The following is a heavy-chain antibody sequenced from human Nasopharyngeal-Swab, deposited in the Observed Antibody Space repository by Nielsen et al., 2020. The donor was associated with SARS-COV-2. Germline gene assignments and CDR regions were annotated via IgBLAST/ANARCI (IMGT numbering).Heavy chain of an antibody. CDR2: IYYSGST. CDR1: GGSISSYY. V-gene: IGHV4-59*01. D-gene: IGHD3-22*01. CDR3: AREGYYDSSGYRRVFDY. Sequence: SETLSLTCTVSGGSISSYYWSWIRQPPGKGLEWIGYIYYSGSTNYNPSLKSRVTISVDTSKNQFSLKLSSVTAADTAVYYCAREGYYDSSGYRRVFDYWGQGTLVTVSS. J-gene: IGHJ4*02.